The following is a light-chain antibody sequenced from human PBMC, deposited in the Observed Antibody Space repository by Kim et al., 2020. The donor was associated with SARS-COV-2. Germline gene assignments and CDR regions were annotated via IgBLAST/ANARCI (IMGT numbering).Light chain of an antibody. CDR3: QQYNNWPYT. CDR2: GAS. V-gene: IGKV3-15*01. J-gene: IGKJ2*01. Sequence: SVSPGEPAPLPCRASQSVSSNLAWYQQKPGQAPRLLIYGASTRATGIPARFSGSGSGTEFTLTISSLQSEDFAVYYCQQYNNWPYTFGQGTKLEI. CDR1: QSVSSN.